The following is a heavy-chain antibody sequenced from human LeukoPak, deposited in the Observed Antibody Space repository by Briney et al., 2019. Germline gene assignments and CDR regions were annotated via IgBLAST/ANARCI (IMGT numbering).Heavy chain of an antibody. Sequence: GGSLRLSCAASGFTFSSYGMHWVRQAPGKGLEWVAVISYDGSNKYYADSVKGRFTISRDNSKNTLYLQMNSLRAEDTAVYYCAKDSAFDVWGQGTMVTVSS. CDR2: ISYDGSNK. J-gene: IGHJ3*01. CDR3: AKDSAFDV. V-gene: IGHV3-30*18. CDR1: GFTFSSYG.